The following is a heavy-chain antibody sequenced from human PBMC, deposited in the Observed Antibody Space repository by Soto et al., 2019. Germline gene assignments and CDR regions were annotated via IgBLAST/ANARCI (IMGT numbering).Heavy chain of an antibody. CDR1: GFTFSDFY. V-gene: IGHV3-11*05. Sequence: QVQLVESGGGLVKPGGFLRLSCAASGFTFSDFYMTWIRQAPGKGLEWVSHISSTGTYTNYADSVKGRFTVSRDSANNSLYLEMNSLRAEDTAVYFCARDRDTYGHGFFDYWGQGTLVTVSS. J-gene: IGHJ4*02. CDR2: ISSTGTYT. CDR3: ARDRDTYGHGFFDY. D-gene: IGHD5-18*01.